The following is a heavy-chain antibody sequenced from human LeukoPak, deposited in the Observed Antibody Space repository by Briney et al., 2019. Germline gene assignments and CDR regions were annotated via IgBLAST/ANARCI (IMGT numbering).Heavy chain of an antibody. J-gene: IGHJ4*02. Sequence: GGSLRLSCAASGFTFSSYWTSWVRQAPGKGLEWVANIKQDGSEKYYVDSVKGRFTISRDNSKNTLYLQMNSLRAEDTAVYYCAKRGGAYMMAFDYWGQGTLVTVSS. CDR2: IKQDGSEK. D-gene: IGHD5-24*01. CDR1: GFTFSSYW. V-gene: IGHV3-7*03. CDR3: AKRGGAYMMAFDY.